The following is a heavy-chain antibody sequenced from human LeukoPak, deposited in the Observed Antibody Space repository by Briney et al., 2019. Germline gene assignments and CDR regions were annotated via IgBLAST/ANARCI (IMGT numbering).Heavy chain of an antibody. V-gene: IGHV3-48*03. D-gene: IGHD6-19*01. CDR3: AMRLSLAGTHLDY. J-gene: IGHJ4*02. CDR2: ISSSGSTI. Sequence: GGSLRLSCAASGFTFSSYEMNWVRQAPGKGLEWVSYISSSGSTIYYADSVKGRFTISRDNAKNSLYLQMNSQRVEDTAVYYCAMRLSLAGTHLDYWGQGTLVTVSS. CDR1: GFTFSSYE.